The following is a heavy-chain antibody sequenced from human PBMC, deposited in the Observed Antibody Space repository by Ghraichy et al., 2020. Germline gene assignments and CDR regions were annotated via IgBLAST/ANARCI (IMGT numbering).Heavy chain of an antibody. V-gene: IGHV3-74*01. D-gene: IGHD2-21*02. CDR2: ITSDGRST. CDR1: GFTFSIYW. CDR3: ARTRVAYCGGGCYSAFDY. Sequence: GGSLRLSCTASGFTFSIYWMYWVRQAPGKGLVWVSRITSDGRSTDYADSVKGRFTISRDNAKNTLYLQMNSLRAEDTAVYYCARTRVAYCGGGCYSAFDYWGQGTLVTVSS. J-gene: IGHJ4*02.